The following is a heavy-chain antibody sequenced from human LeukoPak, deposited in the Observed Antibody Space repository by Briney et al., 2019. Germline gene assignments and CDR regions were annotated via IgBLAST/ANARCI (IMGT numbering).Heavy chain of an antibody. J-gene: IGHJ5*01. CDR2: IHASDSEA. D-gene: IGHD1-7*01. Sequence: GESLKISCMYSGYSFTANWIACVRQMPGKGLEWLGMIHASDSEARYSPSSQGQVTISADTSISTAYLQWNSLKASDTAMYYCARAYHGNYHWEFDPWGQGTLVTVSS. V-gene: IGHV5-51*01. CDR1: GYSFTANW. CDR3: ARAYHGNYHWEFDP.